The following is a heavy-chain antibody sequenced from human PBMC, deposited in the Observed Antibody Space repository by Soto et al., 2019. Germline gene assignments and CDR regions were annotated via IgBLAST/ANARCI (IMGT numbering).Heavy chain of an antibody. V-gene: IGHV3-20*04. Sequence: EVPLVESGGGVVRPGGSLRLSCVASGFTFDDYVISWIRQAPGKGLEWVSGSNWNGDSMGYADSVKGRFTIARDNAQNSLYLQRNSLGAKVTDLYYCAKAGTRAVAETYWYFDIWGRGTLVTVSS. CDR1: GFTFDDYV. D-gene: IGHD6-19*01. J-gene: IGHJ2*01. CDR3: AKAGTRAVAETYWYFDI. CDR2: SNWNGDSM.